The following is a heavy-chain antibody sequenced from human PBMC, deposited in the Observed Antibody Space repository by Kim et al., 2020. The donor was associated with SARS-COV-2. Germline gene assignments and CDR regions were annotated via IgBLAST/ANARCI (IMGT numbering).Heavy chain of an antibody. V-gene: IGHV3-74*01. CDR1: GFTFSSYW. J-gene: IGHJ6*02. CDR2: INSDGSST. D-gene: IGHD3-3*01. Sequence: GGSLRLSCAASGFTFSSYWMHWVRQAPGKGLVWVSRINSDGSSTSYADSVKGRFTISRDNAKNTLYLQMNSLRAEDTAVYYCAREGLVYDFWSGYYPPIRPDGMDVWGQGTTVTVSS. CDR3: AREGLVYDFWSGYYPPIRPDGMDV.